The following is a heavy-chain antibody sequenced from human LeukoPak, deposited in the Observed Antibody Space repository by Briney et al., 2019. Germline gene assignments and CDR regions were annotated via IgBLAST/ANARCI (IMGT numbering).Heavy chain of an antibody. CDR2: ISWNSGDI. CDR3: AREVSEGFDF. D-gene: IGHD3-22*01. Sequence: GGSLRLSCAASGFTFDDYAMHWVRQAPGKGLEWASGISWNSGDIGYADSVKGRFAISRDNAKNSLYLQMNSLRAEDTALYYCAREVSEGFDFWGQGTLVTVSS. CDR1: GFTFDDYA. V-gene: IGHV3-9*01. J-gene: IGHJ4*02.